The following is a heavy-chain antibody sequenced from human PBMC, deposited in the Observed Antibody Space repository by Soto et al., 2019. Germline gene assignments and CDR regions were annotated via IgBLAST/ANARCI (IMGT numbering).Heavy chain of an antibody. Sequence: QVQLQESGPGLVKPSGTLSLICAVSGASINNNNWWSWVRQPPGKGLEWIGEIHQSGSNNYNSALPSRVTISINKSNIQVSLRLRSVTAAATAVYYGSSCLAARPDWGQGTPVTVSS. CDR2: IHQSGSN. V-gene: IGHV4-4*02. D-gene: IGHD6-6*01. J-gene: IGHJ4*02. CDR1: GASINNNNW. CDR3: SSCLAARPD.